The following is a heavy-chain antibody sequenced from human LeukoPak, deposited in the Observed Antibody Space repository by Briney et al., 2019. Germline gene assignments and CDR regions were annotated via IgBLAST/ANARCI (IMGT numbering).Heavy chain of an antibody. CDR1: GGTFSSYA. V-gene: IGHV1-69*13. Sequence: ASVKVSCKASGGTFSSYATSWVRQAPGQGLEWMGGIIPIFGTANYAQKFQGRVTITADESTSTAYMELSSLRSEDTAVYYCASNLEMATITLYYFDYWGQGTLVTVSS. D-gene: IGHD5-24*01. J-gene: IGHJ4*02. CDR2: IIPIFGTA. CDR3: ASNLEMATITLYYFDY.